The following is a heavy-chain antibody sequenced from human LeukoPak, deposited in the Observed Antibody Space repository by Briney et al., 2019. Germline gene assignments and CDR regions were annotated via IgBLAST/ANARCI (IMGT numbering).Heavy chain of an antibody. CDR3: ARKVVKGLGAFDI. Sequence: PSETLSLTCAVYGGSFSGYYWSWIRQPPGKGLERIGEINHSGSTNYNPSLKSRVTISVDTSKNQFSLKLSSVTAADTAVYYCARKVVKGLGAFDIWGQGTMVTVSS. CDR1: GGSFSGYY. V-gene: IGHV4-34*01. D-gene: IGHD2-15*01. CDR2: INHSGST. J-gene: IGHJ3*02.